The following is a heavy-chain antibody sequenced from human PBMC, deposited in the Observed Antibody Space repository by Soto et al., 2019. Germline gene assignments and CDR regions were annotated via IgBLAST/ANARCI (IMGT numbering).Heavy chain of an antibody. J-gene: IGHJ3*02. Sequence: ASVKVSCKAPGYTFTDYFIHWVRQAPGQGLRWLGWINPYSGGADLSQKFQGRVTMTRDTSISTAYMAVSSLRSDDTAVFYCAGLMHYSHSGGSSHSGFDMWGQGTLVTVSS. CDR2: INPYSGGA. CDR3: AGLMHYSHSGGSSHSGFDM. D-gene: IGHD2-21*01. V-gene: IGHV1-2*02. CDR1: GYTFTDYF.